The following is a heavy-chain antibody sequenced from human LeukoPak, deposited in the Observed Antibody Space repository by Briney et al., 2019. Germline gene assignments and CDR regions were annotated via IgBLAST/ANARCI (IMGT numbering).Heavy chain of an antibody. Sequence: SETLSLTCAVYGGSFSGYYWSWIRQPPGKGLEWIGEINHSGSTNYNPSLKSRVTISVDTSKNQFSLKLSSVTAADTAVYYCARARGIAVAGKGFDYWGQGTLVTVSS. CDR3: ARARGIAVAGKGFDY. CDR1: GGSFSGYY. V-gene: IGHV4-34*01. J-gene: IGHJ4*02. D-gene: IGHD6-19*01. CDR2: INHSGST.